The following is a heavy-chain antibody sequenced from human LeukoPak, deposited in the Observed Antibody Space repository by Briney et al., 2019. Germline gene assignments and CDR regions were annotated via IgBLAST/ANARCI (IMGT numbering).Heavy chain of an antibody. J-gene: IGHJ6*03. V-gene: IGHV3-48*03. CDR2: ISSSGSTI. Sequence: GGSLRLSCAASGSTFSSYEMNWVRQAPGKGLEWVSYISSSGSTIYYADSVKGRFTISRDNAKNSLYLQMNSLRAEDTAVYYCARDASSDYGDYYYYMDVWGKGTTVTVPS. CDR3: ARDASSDYGDYYYYMDV. CDR1: GSTFSSYE. D-gene: IGHD4-17*01.